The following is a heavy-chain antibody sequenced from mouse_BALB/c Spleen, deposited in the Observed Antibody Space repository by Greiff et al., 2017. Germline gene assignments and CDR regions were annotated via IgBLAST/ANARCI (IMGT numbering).Heavy chain of an antibody. Sequence: DVKLVESGGDLVKPGGSLKLSCAASGFTFSSYGMSWVRQTPDKRLEWVATISSGGSYTYYPDSVKGRFTISRDNAKNTLYLQMSSLKSEDTAMYYCARRGINAMDYWGQGTSVTVSS. V-gene: IGHV5-6*02. CDR1: GFTFSSYG. J-gene: IGHJ4*01. CDR3: ARRGINAMDY. D-gene: IGHD2-4*01. CDR2: ISSGGSYT.